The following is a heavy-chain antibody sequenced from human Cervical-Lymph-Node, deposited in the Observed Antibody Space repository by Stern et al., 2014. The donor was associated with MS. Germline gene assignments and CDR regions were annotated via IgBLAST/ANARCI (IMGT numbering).Heavy chain of an antibody. D-gene: IGHD2-15*01. J-gene: IGHJ3*02. V-gene: IGHV3-74*01. CDR3: ARGVMVAATYAYDI. CDR2: INSDESST. Sequence: EVKLVESGGGLVQPGGSLRLSCAASGFTFSTYWMHWVRQAPGKGLVWVSRINSDESSTTYADSVKGRFSISRDNDKNTLYLQMNSLRAEDTAVYYCARGVMVAATYAYDIWGQGTMVTISS. CDR1: GFTFSTYW.